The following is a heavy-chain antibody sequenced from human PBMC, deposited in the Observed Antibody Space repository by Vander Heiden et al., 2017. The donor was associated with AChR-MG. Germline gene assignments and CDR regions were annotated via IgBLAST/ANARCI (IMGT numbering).Heavy chain of an antibody. CDR3: ARHPDPGCGGDCYSPHWLDP. CDR1: GGSIRSTTYF. V-gene: IGHV4-39*01. D-gene: IGHD2-21*02. J-gene: IGHJ5*02. Sequence: QLQLQESGPGLVKPSETLSLTCTVSGGSIRSTTYFWGWIRQPPGKGLEWIGSIYYSGSTYYNPSLKSRVTISVDTSKNQFSLKLTSVTAADTAVYYCARHPDPGCGGDCYSPHWLDPTGQGTLVTVSS. CDR2: IYYSGST.